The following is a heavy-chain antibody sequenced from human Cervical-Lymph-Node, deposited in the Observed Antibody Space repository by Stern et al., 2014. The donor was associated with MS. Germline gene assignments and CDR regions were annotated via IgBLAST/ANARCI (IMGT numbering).Heavy chain of an antibody. Sequence: EVQLEESGGGLVQPGGSLRLSCVVSGFTFSNYWMSWARQAPGKGLEWVASIKKDGSEKNYVDSVKGRFTISRDNTKNSLYLQMNSLRAEDTAVYYCVTYRVPGYWGQGTLVTVSS. CDR1: GFTFSNYW. V-gene: IGHV3-7*01. D-gene: IGHD1-14*01. J-gene: IGHJ4*02. CDR3: VTYRVPGY. CDR2: IKKDGSEK.